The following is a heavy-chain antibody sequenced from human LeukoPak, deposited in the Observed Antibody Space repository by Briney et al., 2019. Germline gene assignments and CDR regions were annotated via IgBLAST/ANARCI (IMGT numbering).Heavy chain of an antibody. CDR3: AKDKPSSGWSFDY. CDR2: LTDSGGST. V-gene: IGHV3-23*01. CDR1: GFTFSSHA. J-gene: IGHJ4*02. Sequence: GGSLRLSCAASGFTFSSHAMSWVRQAPGKGLEWGSSLTDSGGSTYYADSVRGRFTITRDNSKNTLYLQMSGLRAEDTALYYCAKDKPSSGWSFDYWGPGTLVTVSS. D-gene: IGHD6-19*01.